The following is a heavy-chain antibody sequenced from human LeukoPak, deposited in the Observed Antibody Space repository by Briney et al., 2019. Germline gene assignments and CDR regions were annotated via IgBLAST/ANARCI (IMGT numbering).Heavy chain of an antibody. CDR1: GYTFTSYD. D-gene: IGHD3-16*02. V-gene: IGHV1-18*01. J-gene: IGHJ4*02. CDR2: ISAYNGNT. CDR3: ARDRGRTYYDYVWGSYRYSLDC. Sequence: GASVKVSCKASGYTFTSYDISWVRQAPGQGLEWMGWISAYNGNTNYAQKLQGRVTMTTDTSTSTAYMELRSLRSDDTAVYYCARDRGRTYYDYVWGSYRYSLDCWGQGTLVTVSS.